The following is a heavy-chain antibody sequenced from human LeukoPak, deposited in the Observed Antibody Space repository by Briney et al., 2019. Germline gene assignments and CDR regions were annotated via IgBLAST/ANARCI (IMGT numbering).Heavy chain of an antibody. CDR1: GYTFTGCY. CDR3: ARERYFGSGNYYNANTDFDY. Sequence: ASGRVSCKASGYTFTGCYMHWVRQAPGQGLEWMGRINPNSGGTNYAQKFQGRVTMTRDTSISTAYMELSRLRSDDTAVCYCARERYFGSGNYYNANTDFDYWGQGTLVTVSS. D-gene: IGHD3-10*01. J-gene: IGHJ4*02. V-gene: IGHV1-2*06. CDR2: INPNSGGT.